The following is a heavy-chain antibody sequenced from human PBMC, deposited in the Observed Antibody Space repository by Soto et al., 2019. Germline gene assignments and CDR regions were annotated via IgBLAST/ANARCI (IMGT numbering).Heavy chain of an antibody. D-gene: IGHD6-13*01. J-gene: IGHJ4*02. CDR3: AKARAGSSSPQDY. CDR2: ISWNSGSI. Sequence: EVQLVKSGGGLVQPGRSLRLSCAASGFTFDDYAMHWVRQAPGKGLEWVSGISWNSGSIGYADSVKGRFTISRDNAKNSLYLQMNSLRAEDTALYYCAKARAGSSSPQDYWGQGTLVTVSS. V-gene: IGHV3-9*01. CDR1: GFTFDDYA.